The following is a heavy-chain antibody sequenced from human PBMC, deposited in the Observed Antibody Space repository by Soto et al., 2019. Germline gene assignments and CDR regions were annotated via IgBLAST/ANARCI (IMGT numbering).Heavy chain of an antibody. CDR3: ARDTPLSSGLDY. J-gene: IGHJ4*02. Sequence: GGSLRLSCAASGFTFSSYSMNWVRQAPGKGLEWVSSISSSSSYIYYADSVKGRFTISRDNAKNSLYLQMNSLRAEDTAVYYCARDTPLSSGLDYWGQGTLVTVSS. V-gene: IGHV3-21*01. CDR2: ISSSSSYI. D-gene: IGHD2-15*01. CDR1: GFTFSSYS.